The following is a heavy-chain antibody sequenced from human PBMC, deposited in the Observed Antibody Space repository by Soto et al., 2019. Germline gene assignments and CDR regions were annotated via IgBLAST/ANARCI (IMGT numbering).Heavy chain of an antibody. CDR2: IDSGGSRL. CDR1: GFAFHSYE. J-gene: IGHJ3*02. V-gene: IGHV3-48*03. Sequence: LRLSCAASGFAFHSYEMDWVRQAPGKGLEWVANIDSGGSRLLYTDSVKGRFTISRDNVRNLLYLEMNSLRAEDTALYYCVKEKSVMHSGYDAFDIWGQGTMVAVSS. CDR3: VKEKSVMHSGYDAFDI. D-gene: IGHD5-12*01.